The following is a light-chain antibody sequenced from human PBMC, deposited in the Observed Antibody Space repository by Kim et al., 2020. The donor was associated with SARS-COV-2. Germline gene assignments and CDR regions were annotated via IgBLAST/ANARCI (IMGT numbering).Light chain of an antibody. Sequence: SIGGRVTITCRASQDSSTSLAWYQQKPGKAPKLLIYAASSLQSGVPSRFSGSGSGTDFTLTIARLQPADSATYYCQQANTFPPWTFGQGTKVDIK. V-gene: IGKV1-12*01. CDR2: AAS. CDR1: QDSSTS. CDR3: QQANTFPPWT. J-gene: IGKJ1*01.